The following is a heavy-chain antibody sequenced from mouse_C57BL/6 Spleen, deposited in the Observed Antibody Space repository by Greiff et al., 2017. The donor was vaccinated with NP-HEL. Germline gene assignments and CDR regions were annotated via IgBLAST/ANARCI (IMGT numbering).Heavy chain of an antibody. CDR3: ARPMVTEGWFAY. CDR2: IYPGSGST. CDR1: FSPFPLSF. D-gene: IGHD2-2*01. Sequence: QVQLQQPGAELVKPAAAPHLPLPSSFSPFPLSFLPFFPPIPLQCLEWIGDIYPGSGSTNYNEKFKSKATLTVDTSSSTAYMQLSSLTSEDSAVYYCARPMVTEGWFAYWGQGTLVTVSA. J-gene: IGHJ3*01. V-gene: IGHV1-55*01.